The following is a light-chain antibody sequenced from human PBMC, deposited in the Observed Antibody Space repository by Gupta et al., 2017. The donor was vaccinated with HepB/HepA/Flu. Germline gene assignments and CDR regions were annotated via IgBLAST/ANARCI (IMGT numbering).Light chain of an antibody. CDR2: DAS. V-gene: IGKV1-33*01. J-gene: IGKJ2*01. Sequence: DIQMTQSPSSLSVSVGDRVTISCQASQDISNFLNWYQVKPGKAPKLLIYDASKLETGVPSRFSGSGSGTDFTFTISSLQPEDIATYFCQQYEDFVPRRFGQGTKLEIK. CDR1: QDISNF. CDR3: QQYEDFVPRR.